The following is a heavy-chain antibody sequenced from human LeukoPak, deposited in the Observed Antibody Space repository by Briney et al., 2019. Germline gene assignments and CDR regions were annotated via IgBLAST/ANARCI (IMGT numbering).Heavy chain of an antibody. CDR1: GYTFTSYD. V-gene: IGHV1-8*01. CDR3: ARRNYGTPRWFDP. D-gene: IGHD4-11*01. J-gene: IGHJ5*02. Sequence: ASVKVSCKASGYTFTSYDINWVRQATGQGLEWMGWMHPNSGNTGYAQKFQGRVTMTRNTSIGTAYMELSSLRSEDTAVYYCARRNYGTPRWFDPWGQGTLVTVSS. CDR2: MHPNSGNT.